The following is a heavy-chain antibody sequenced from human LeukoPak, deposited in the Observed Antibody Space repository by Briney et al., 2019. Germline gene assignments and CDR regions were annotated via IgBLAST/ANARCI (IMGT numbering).Heavy chain of an antibody. CDR1: GFTFSSYS. D-gene: IGHD3-16*02. CDR3: AREGDYDYVWGSYRPPTTRAFDI. V-gene: IGHV3-21*01. Sequence: GGSLRLSCAASGFTFSSYSMNWVRQAPGKGLERVSSISSSSSYIYYADSVKGRFTISRDNAKNSLYLQMNSLRAEDTAVYYCAREGDYDYVWGSYRPPTTRAFDIWGQGTMVTVSS. J-gene: IGHJ3*02. CDR2: ISSSSSYI.